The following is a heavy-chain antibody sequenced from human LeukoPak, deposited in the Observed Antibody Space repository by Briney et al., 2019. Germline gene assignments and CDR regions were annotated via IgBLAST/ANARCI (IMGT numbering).Heavy chain of an antibody. D-gene: IGHD3-16*02. CDR2: IYTSGST. CDR1: GGSISSYH. J-gene: IGHJ6*02. V-gene: IGHV4-4*07. CDR3: ARGSFIEAYYYYGMDV. Sequence: SETLSLTCTVSGGSISSYHWSWIRQPAGKGLERIGRIYTSGSTNYNPSLKSRVTMSVDTSKNQFSLKLSSVTAADTAVYYCARGSFIEAYYYYGMDVWGQGTTVTVSS.